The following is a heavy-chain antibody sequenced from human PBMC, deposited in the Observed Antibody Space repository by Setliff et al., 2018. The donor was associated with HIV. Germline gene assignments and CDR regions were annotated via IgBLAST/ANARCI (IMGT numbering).Heavy chain of an antibody. CDR2: IYTSGGT. Sequence: SETLSLTCTVSGGSISSVSYYWSWIRPPAGKGLEWIGHIYTSGGTTYNPSLQLRVTISVATSKTQFSLKLSSVTAADTAVYFCARGTYYYYYYMDGGGKG. CDR1: GGSISSVSYY. D-gene: IGHD1-1*01. J-gene: IGHJ6*03. V-gene: IGHV4-61*09. CDR3: ARGTYYYYYYMDG.